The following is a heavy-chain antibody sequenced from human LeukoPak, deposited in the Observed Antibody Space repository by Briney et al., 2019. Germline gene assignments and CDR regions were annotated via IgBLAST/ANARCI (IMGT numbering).Heavy chain of an antibody. CDR3: ARFKSVVVPAHYYYYGMDV. Sequence: PSETLSITCTVSGGSISSYYWSWIRQPPGKGLEWIGYIYYSGSTNYNPSLKSRVTISVDTSRNQFSLKLSSVTAADTAVYYCARFKSVVVPAHYYYYGMDVWGQGTTVTVSS. J-gene: IGHJ6*02. CDR1: GGSISSYY. D-gene: IGHD2-2*01. CDR2: IYYSGST. V-gene: IGHV4-59*01.